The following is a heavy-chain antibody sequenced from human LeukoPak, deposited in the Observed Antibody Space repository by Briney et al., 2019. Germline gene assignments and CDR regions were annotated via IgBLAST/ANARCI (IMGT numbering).Heavy chain of an antibody. CDR3: ARGSSDCSSTSCYLDY. Sequence: PVKVSCKASGGTFTSYAISWVRQAPGQGLEWLGGIIPIFGTANYAQKFQGRVTITADESTSTAYMELSSLRSEDTAVYYCARGSSDCSSTSCYLDYWGQGTLVTVSS. J-gene: IGHJ4*02. CDR1: GGTFTSYA. V-gene: IGHV1-69*13. D-gene: IGHD2-2*01. CDR2: IIPIFGTA.